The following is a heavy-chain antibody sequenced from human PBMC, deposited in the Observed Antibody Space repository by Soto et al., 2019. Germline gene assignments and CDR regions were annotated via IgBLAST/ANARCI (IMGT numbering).Heavy chain of an antibody. J-gene: IGHJ6*02. V-gene: IGHV3-30*18. CDR3: AKDSAAGRSGWYNRGRSGMDV. CDR2: ISYDGSNK. Sequence: GGSLRLSCAASGFTFSSYGMHWVRQAPGKGLEWVAVISYDGSNKYYADSVKGRFTISRDNSKNTLYLQMNSLRAEDTAVYYCAKDSAAGRSGWYNRGRSGMDVWGQGTTVTVSS. CDR1: GFTFSSYG. D-gene: IGHD6-19*01.